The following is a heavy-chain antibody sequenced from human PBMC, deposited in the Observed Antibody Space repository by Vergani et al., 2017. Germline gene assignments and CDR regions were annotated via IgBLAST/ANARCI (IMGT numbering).Heavy chain of an antibody. CDR2: IRSDESRR. V-gene: IGHV3-30*02. CDR3: ASLTGDDAFDI. Sequence: QVPLVESGGGVVQPGGSLRLSCAASGFTFNSYGMHLVRQAPGKGLEWVASIRSDESRRYYGDSMEGPFTISRDNSKNTLYLQMKSLRAEDTAVYYCASLTGDDAFDIWGQGTMVTVSS. D-gene: IGHD7-27*01. J-gene: IGHJ3*02. CDR1: GFTFNSYG.